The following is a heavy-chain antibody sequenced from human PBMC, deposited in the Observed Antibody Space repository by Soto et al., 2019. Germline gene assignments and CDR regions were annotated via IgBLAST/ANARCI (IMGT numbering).Heavy chain of an antibody. CDR1: GGSTSSTGHY. V-gene: IGHV4-31*03. J-gene: IGHJ4*02. Sequence: QVQLQESGPGLVKPSQTLSLTCSVSGGSTSSTGHYWSWIRQHPGKGLEWIGYIFYRGNNYYNPTLKSRVSISIDTSRNQFSLAVTSVTAADTAVYFCARAFGAAGEFDSWGQGTRVTVSS. CDR2: IFYRGNN. D-gene: IGHD3-16*01. CDR3: ARAFGAAGEFDS.